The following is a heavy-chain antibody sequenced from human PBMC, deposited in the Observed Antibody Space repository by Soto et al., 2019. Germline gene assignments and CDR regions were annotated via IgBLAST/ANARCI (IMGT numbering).Heavy chain of an antibody. CDR1: GFTFGTYT. D-gene: IGHD2-2*01. CDR3: AKARCSTTNCYVPEF. J-gene: IGHJ4*02. Sequence: EVQLLDSGGGLVQPGGSLRLSCAASGFTFGTYTMSWVRQAPGKGLEWVSAISGSGGSPSYADSVQGRFTISRDNPKNTLYLQMNSLRAEDTAMYYCAKARCSTTNCYVPEFWGQGTLVTVSS. CDR2: ISGSGGSP. V-gene: IGHV3-23*01.